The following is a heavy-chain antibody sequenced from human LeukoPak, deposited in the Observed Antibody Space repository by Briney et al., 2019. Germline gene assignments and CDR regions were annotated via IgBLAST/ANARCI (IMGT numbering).Heavy chain of an antibody. V-gene: IGHV6-1*01. Sequence: SQTLSLTCAISGDSVSSNSAAWNWIRQSPSRGLEWLGRTYYRSKWYNDYAVSVKSRITINPDTSKNQFSLQLNSVTPEDTAVYYCARGLITMVRGKQTLPGNYWGQGTLVTVSS. J-gene: IGHJ4*02. CDR1: GDSVSSNSAA. D-gene: IGHD3-10*01. CDR2: TYYRSKWYN. CDR3: ARGLITMVRGKQTLPGNY.